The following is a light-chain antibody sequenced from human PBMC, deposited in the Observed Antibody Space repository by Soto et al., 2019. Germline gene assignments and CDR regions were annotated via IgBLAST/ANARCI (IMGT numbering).Light chain of an antibody. J-gene: IGKJ2*01. CDR2: GAS. CDR1: QSVSSSY. Sequence: EIVLTQSPGTLFLSPGERATLSCRASQSVSSSYLAWYQQKPGQAPRLLIYGASNRAAGTPDRFSGSGSGTGFTLTIGRLQPEDFAVYYCQQYCPPPYTFGQGTKLEIK. V-gene: IGKV3-20*01. CDR3: QQYCPPPYT.